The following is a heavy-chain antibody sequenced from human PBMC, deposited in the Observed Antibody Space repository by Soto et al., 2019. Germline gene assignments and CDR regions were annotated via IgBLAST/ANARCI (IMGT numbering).Heavy chain of an antibody. V-gene: IGHV1-18*01. J-gene: IGHJ4*02. CDR2: ISAYNGNT. Sequence: ASVKVSCKASGYTLTSYGISWVRQAPGQGLEWMGWISAYNGNTNYAQKLQGRVTMTTDTSTSTAYMELRSLRSDDTAVYYCARCPLPRAGVTTFGDYWGQGTLVTVSS. CDR1: GYTLTSYG. CDR3: ARCPLPRAGVTTFGDY. D-gene: IGHD4-17*01.